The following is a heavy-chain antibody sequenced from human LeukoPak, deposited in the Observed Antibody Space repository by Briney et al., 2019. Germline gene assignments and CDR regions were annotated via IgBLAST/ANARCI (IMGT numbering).Heavy chain of an antibody. J-gene: IGHJ4*02. Sequence: PGGSLRLSCAASGFTFSSYSMNWVRQAPGKGLEWVSFISSSSSYIYYADSVKGRFTISRDNAKNSLYLQMNSLRAEDTAVYYCARVLVGATRPFDYWGQGTLVTVSS. CDR3: ARVLVGATRPFDY. D-gene: IGHD1-26*01. CDR1: GFTFSSYS. V-gene: IGHV3-21*01. CDR2: ISSSSSYI.